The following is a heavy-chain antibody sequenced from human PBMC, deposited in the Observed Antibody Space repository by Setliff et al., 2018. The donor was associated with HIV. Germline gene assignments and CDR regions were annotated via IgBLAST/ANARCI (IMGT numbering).Heavy chain of an antibody. CDR3: ARRGPGGSLFFDY. J-gene: IGHJ4*02. V-gene: IGHV1-18*03. Sequence: ASVKVSCKASGYTFSTHSITWVRQAPGQGPEWLGWISVYNGHTSYVQKFQGRVVMTTDISTNTAYMELRSLTSDDMAVYYCARRGPGGSLFFDYWGQGTLVTVSS. D-gene: IGHD1-1*01. CDR1: GYTFSTHS. CDR2: ISVYNGHT.